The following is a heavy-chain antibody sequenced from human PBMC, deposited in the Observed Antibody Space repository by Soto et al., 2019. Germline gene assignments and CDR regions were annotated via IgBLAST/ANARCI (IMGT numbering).Heavy chain of an antibody. CDR2: IYYSGST. CDR3: ARGSGTISGYYPFFDY. V-gene: IGHV4-31*03. J-gene: IGHJ4*02. CDR1: GGSISSGGYY. D-gene: IGHD3-22*01. Sequence: QVQLQESGPGLVKPSQTLSLTCTVSGGSISSGGYYWSWIRQHPGKGLEWIGYIYYSGSTYYNPSLKSRVTISVDTSKNQFSLKLSSVSAADTAVYYCARGSGTISGYYPFFDYWGQGTLVTVSS.